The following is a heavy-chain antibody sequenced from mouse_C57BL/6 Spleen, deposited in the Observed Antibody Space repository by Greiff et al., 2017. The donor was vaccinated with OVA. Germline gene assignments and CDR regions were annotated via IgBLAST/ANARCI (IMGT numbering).Heavy chain of an antibody. CDR1: GFTFTDYY. CDR2: IRNKANGYTT. Sequence: VQLKESGGGLVQPGGSLSLSCAASGFTFTDYYMSWVRQPPGKALEWLGFIRNKANGYTTEYSASVQGRFTISRDNSQSILYLQMNAMRAEDSATYYCASFSSYYFDYWGQGTTLTVSS. D-gene: IGHD1-1*01. J-gene: IGHJ2*01. CDR3: ASFSSYYFDY. V-gene: IGHV7-3*01.